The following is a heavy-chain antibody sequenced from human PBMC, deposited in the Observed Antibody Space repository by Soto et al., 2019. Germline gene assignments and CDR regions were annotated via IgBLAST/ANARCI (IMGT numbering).Heavy chain of an antibody. Sequence: SETLSLTCTVSGGSISSGAYYWRWIRQPPGTGLEWIGYIYYSGSTNYNPSLKSRVTISVDTSKNQFSLKLSSVTAADTAVYYGARVEARITIFGVVINWFDPWGQGTLVTVSS. CDR1: GGSISSGAYY. J-gene: IGHJ5*02. CDR2: IYYSGST. CDR3: ARVEARITIFGVVINWFDP. V-gene: IGHV4-61*08. D-gene: IGHD3-3*01.